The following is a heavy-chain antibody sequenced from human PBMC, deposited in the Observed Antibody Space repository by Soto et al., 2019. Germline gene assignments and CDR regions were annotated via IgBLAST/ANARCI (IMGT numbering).Heavy chain of an antibody. V-gene: IGHV3-49*03. CDR2: IRSKAYGGTT. Sequence: GGSLRLSCTASGFTFGDYAMSWFRQAPGKGLEWVGFIRSKAYGGTTEYAASVKGRFTISRDDSKSISYLQMNSLKTEDTAVYYCTRDRRARCSGGSCYVSNYWGQGTLVTVSS. CDR3: TRDRRARCSGGSCYVSNY. D-gene: IGHD2-15*01. CDR1: GFTFGDYA. J-gene: IGHJ4*02.